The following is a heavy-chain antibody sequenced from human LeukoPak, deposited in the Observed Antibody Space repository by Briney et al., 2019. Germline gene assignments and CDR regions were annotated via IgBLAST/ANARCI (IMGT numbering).Heavy chain of an antibody. Sequence: SQTLSLTCTVSDGSISSYYWSWIRQPAGKGLEWIGRVYTTGRTNYNPSLKSRVRMSVDTSKNHFSLILSAVTAADTAVYYCARDYSSRGIGDAFDIWGQGTMVTVSS. V-gene: IGHV4-4*07. CDR2: VYTTGRT. D-gene: IGHD6-13*01. CDR1: DGSISSYY. J-gene: IGHJ3*02. CDR3: ARDYSSRGIGDAFDI.